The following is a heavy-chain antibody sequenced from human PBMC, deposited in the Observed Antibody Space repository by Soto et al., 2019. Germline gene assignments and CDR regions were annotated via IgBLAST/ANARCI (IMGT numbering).Heavy chain of an antibody. J-gene: IGHJ6*02. Sequence: PSETLSLTCTVSGGSISSGGYYWSWIRQHPGKGLEWIGYIYYSGSTYYNPSLKSRVTISVDTSKNQFSLKLSSVTAADTAVYYCARGPHCSSTSCQYGYYYYGMDVWGQGTTVTVSS. D-gene: IGHD2-2*01. CDR1: GGSISSGGYY. CDR3: ARGPHCSSTSCQYGYYYYGMDV. V-gene: IGHV4-31*03. CDR2: IYYSGST.